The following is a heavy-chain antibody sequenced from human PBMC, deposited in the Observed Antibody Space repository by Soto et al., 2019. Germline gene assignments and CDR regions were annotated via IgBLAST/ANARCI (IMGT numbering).Heavy chain of an antibody. D-gene: IGHD1-20*01. Sequence: PGGSLRLSCAASGFTFSSYSMNWVRQAPGKGLEWVSSISSSSSYIYYADSVKGRFTISRDNAKNPLYLQMNSLRAEDTAVYYCASRKITGTPPCPTFDYWVQGTLVTVSS. CDR2: ISSSSSYI. J-gene: IGHJ4*02. CDR3: ASRKITGTPPCPTFDY. CDR1: GFTFSSYS. V-gene: IGHV3-21*01.